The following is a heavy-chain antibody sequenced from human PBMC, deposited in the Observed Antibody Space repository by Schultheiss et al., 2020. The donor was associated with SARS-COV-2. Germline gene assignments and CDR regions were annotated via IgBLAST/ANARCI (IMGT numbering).Heavy chain of an antibody. J-gene: IGHJ4*02. D-gene: IGHD3-16*01. CDR1: GGSIRSYY. CDR3: ARGQDDYVWD. V-gene: IGHV4-59*12. CDR2: IYSSGST. Sequence: SETLSLTCSVSGGSIRSYYWSWIRQPPGKGLEWIGYIYSSGSTNYNPSLKSRLTISVDTSKNQFSLKLSSVTAADTAVYYCARGQDDYVWDWGQGTLVTVSS.